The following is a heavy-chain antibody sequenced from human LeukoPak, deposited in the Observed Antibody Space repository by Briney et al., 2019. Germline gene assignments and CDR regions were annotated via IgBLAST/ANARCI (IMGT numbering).Heavy chain of an antibody. CDR3: AKDSATTXXXVDY. CDR2: IGYSGADT. CDR1: GFTFSSNA. V-gene: IGHV3-23*01. D-gene: IGHD4-17*01. J-gene: IGHJ4*02. Sequence: GGSLRLSCAASGFTFSSNAMSWVRQAPGPGLERVSTIGYSGADTYYADSVKGRFTISRDNSKNTLYLQMNSLRAEDTAAYYCAKDSATTXXXVDYWGQGTLVTVSS.